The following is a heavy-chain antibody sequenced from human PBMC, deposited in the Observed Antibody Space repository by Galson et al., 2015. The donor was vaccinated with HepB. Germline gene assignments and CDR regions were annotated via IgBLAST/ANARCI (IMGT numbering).Heavy chain of an antibody. D-gene: IGHD2-2*02. V-gene: IGHV3-23*01. CDR2: ISGSGGST. CDR3: AKSRGCSSTSCYRRPFRYGMDV. J-gene: IGHJ6*02. Sequence: SLRLSCAASGFTFSSYAMSWVRQAPGKGLEWVSAISGSGGSTYYADSVKGRFTISRDNSKNTLYLQMNSLRAEDTAVYYCAKSRGCSSTSCYRRPFRYGMDVWGQGTTVTVSS. CDR1: GFTFSSYA.